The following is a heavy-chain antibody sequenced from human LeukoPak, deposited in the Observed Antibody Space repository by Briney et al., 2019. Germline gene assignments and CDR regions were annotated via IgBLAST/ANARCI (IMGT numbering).Heavy chain of an antibody. Sequence: GGSLRLSCVASGFTFSSHWMHWVRQVPGKGLVWVSRIPGDGTYTSYADSVKGRFTISRDNAKNTLYLQMISLRAEDTAVYYCSRGAGSYSDYWGQGTLVTVSS. V-gene: IGHV3-74*01. CDR3: SRGAGSYSDY. CDR1: GFTFSSHW. J-gene: IGHJ4*02. D-gene: IGHD1-26*01. CDR2: IPGDGTYT.